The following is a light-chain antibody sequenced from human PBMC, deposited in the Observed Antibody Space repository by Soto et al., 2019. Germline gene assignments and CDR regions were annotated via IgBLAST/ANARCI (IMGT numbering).Light chain of an antibody. Sequence: DIQMSQSPSSLSASVGDRVTITCRASQNIGIYLNWYQQKPGKAPKLLIYDASSLESGVPSRFSGSGSGTEFTLTISSLQPDDFATYYCQQYNSYQTFGQGTKVDIK. V-gene: IGKV1-5*01. CDR1: QNIGIY. J-gene: IGKJ1*01. CDR3: QQYNSYQT. CDR2: DAS.